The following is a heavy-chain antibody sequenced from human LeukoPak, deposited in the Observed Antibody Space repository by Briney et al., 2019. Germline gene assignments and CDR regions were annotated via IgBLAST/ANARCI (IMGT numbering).Heavy chain of an antibody. CDR2: ISSSSSTI. D-gene: IGHD3-10*01. V-gene: IGHV3-48*02. CDR3: ARDQDGSGSYYNWFDP. Sequence: GGSLRLSCAASGFTFSSYRMTWVRQAPGKGLEWVSYISSSSSTIYYADSVKGRFTISRDNAKNSMYLQMNSLRDEATAVYYCARDQDGSGSYYNWFDPWGQGTLVTVSS. CDR1: GFTFSSYR. J-gene: IGHJ5*02.